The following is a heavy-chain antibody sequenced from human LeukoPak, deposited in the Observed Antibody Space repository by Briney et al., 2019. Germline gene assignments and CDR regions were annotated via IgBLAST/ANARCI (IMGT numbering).Heavy chain of an antibody. CDR1: GFTFSSYG. CDR2: ISYDGSSK. J-gene: IGHJ6*02. V-gene: IGHV3-30*03. Sequence: GRSLRLSCAASGFTFSSYGIHWVRQAPGKGLEWVAAISYDGSSKYYADSVKGRFTISRDNSKNTLYLQTNSLRAEDTAVYYCARDQGVVVHGKYHYYGMDVWGQGTTVTVSS. CDR3: ARDQGVVVHGKYHYYGMDV. D-gene: IGHD3-22*01.